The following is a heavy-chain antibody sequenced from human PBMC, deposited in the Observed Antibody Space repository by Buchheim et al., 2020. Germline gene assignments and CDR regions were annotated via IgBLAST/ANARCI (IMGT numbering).Heavy chain of an antibody. CDR1: GFTFSSYG. CDR3: AKDLSVAGYYYYGMDV. D-gene: IGHD6-19*01. J-gene: IGHJ6*02. Sequence: QVQLVESGGGVVQPGRSLRLSCAASGFTFSSYGMHLVRQAPGKGLEWVAVISYDGSNKYYADSVKGRFTISRDNSKNTLYPQMNSLRAEDTAVYYCAKDLSVAGYYYYGMDVWGQGTT. CDR2: ISYDGSNK. V-gene: IGHV3-30*18.